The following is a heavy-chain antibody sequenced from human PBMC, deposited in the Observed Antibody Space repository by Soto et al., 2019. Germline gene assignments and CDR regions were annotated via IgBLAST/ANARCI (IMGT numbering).Heavy chain of an antibody. J-gene: IGHJ3*02. CDR2: ISAYNGKR. CDR1: GYDFTSYG. Sequence: QGQLLQSGDEVKKPGASVRVSCRASGYDFTSYGISWVRQAPGQGLEWVSWISAYNGKRDTAQKFQGRVTMTLDTSTDTAHMQLGDLTSADTAVYSCASGRIVASIHDAFEIWGQGTMVAVSS. CDR3: ASGRIVASIHDAFEI. V-gene: IGHV1-18*01. D-gene: IGHD2-21*01.